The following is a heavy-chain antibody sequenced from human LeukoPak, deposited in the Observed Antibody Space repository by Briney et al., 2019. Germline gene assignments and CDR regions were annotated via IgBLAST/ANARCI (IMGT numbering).Heavy chain of an antibody. CDR2: INPNSGGT. D-gene: IGHD2-2*01. Sequence: GASVKVSRKASGYTFIDYNMHWVRQAPGQGREWMGWINPNSGGTDYTQKFQGRVTMTRDTSIDTAYMELSRLTSDDTAVYYCARDRITDCSTTSCTIANWFDPWGQGTLVTVSS. J-gene: IGHJ5*02. CDR3: ARDRITDCSTTSCTIANWFDP. CDR1: GYTFIDYN. V-gene: IGHV1-2*02.